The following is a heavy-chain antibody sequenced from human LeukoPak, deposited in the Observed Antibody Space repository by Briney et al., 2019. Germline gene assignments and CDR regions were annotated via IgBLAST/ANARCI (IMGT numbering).Heavy chain of an antibody. D-gene: IGHD1-26*01. CDR3: ARERGGDSGSYHPTDY. V-gene: IGHV1-18*01. J-gene: IGHJ4*02. Sequence: GASVKVSCKASGYSFGYYGINWVRQAPGQGLEWMGWISTYNGNTNYAQKFQGRVTMTTDTSTSTAYMELRSLRSDDTAVYYCARERGGDSGSYHPTDYWGQGTLVTVSS. CDR2: ISTYNGNT. CDR1: GYSFGYYG.